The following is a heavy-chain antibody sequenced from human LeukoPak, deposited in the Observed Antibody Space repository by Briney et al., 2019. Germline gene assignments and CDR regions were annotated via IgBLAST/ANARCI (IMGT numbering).Heavy chain of an antibody. J-gene: IGHJ4*02. CDR1: GYTFTSYG. V-gene: IGHV1-18*01. CDR2: ISAYNGNT. CDR3: ARVGYCGGDCYFFGY. D-gene: IGHD2-21*02. Sequence: GASVKVSCKASGYTFTSYGISWVRQAHGQGLEWMGWISAYNGNTNYAQKLQGRVTMTTDTSTSTAYMELRSLRSDDTALYYCARVGYCGGDCYFFGYWGQGTLVTVSS.